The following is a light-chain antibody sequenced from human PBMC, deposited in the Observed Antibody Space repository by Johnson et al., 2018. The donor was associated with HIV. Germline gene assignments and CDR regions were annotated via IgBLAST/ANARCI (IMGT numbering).Light chain of an antibody. Sequence: QSVLSQPPSVSAAPGQKVTISCSGSSSNIENNYVSWYQQLPGTAPKLLIYDNNKRPSGIPDRFSGSKSGTSATLGITGLLTGAEADYYCAPWDHSLQTGVVFGAGTKVTVL. CDR3: APWDHSLQTGVV. V-gene: IGLV1-51*01. CDR1: SSNIENNY. CDR2: DNN. J-gene: IGLJ1*01.